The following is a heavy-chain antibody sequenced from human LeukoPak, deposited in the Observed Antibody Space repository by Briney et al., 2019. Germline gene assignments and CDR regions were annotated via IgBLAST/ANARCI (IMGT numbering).Heavy chain of an antibody. CDR3: ARDMCSSTSCYTGWGYYYYYGMDV. D-gene: IGHD2-2*02. V-gene: IGHV3-33*01. Sequence: AGGSLRLSCAASGFTFSSYGMHWVRQAPGKGLEWVAVIWYDGSNKYYADSVKGRFTISRDNSKNTLYLQMNSLRAEDTAVYYCARDMCSSTSCYTGWGYYYYYGMDVWGQGTTVTVSS. J-gene: IGHJ6*02. CDR1: GFTFSSYG. CDR2: IWYDGSNK.